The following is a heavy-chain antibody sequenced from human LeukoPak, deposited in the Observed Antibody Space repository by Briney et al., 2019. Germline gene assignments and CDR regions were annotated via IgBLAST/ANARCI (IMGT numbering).Heavy chain of an antibody. CDR2: IYHSGST. V-gene: IGHV4-38-2*02. Sequence: KPSETLSLTCTVSGYSISSGYYWGWIRQPPGKGLEWIGSIYHSGSTYYNPSLKSRVTISVDTSKNQFSLKLSSVTAADTAVYYCARSRDGCTGYFDYWGQGTLVTVSS. J-gene: IGHJ4*02. CDR1: GYSISSGYY. CDR3: ARSRDGCTGYFDY. D-gene: IGHD5-24*01.